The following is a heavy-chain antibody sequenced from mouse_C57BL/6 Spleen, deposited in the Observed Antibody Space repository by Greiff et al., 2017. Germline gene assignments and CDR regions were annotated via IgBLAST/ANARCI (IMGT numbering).Heavy chain of an antibody. D-gene: IGHD2-1*01. Sequence: DVKLQESGPGLVKPSQSLSLTCSVTGYSITSGYYWNWIRQFPGNKLEWMGYISYDGSNNYNPSIKNRISITRYTSKNQFFLKLNSVTTEDTATYSCAKGGNYGFAYWGQGTLVTVSA. CDR1: GYSITSGYY. V-gene: IGHV3-6*01. CDR2: ISYDGSN. J-gene: IGHJ3*01. CDR3: AKGGNYGFAY.